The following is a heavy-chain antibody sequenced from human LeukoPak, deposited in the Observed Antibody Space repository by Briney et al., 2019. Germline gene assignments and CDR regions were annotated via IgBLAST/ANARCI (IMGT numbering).Heavy chain of an antibody. CDR1: GFTFSSYG. Sequence: SGGSLRLSCAASGFTFSSYGMHWVRQAPGKGLEWVAVISYDGSNKYYADSVKGRFTISRDNSKNTLYLQMNSLRAEDTAVYYCAKLLAYCGGDCWEVGAAGAFDIWGQGTMVTVSS. J-gene: IGHJ3*02. CDR2: ISYDGSNK. CDR3: AKLLAYCGGDCWEVGAAGAFDI. V-gene: IGHV3-30*18. D-gene: IGHD2-21*02.